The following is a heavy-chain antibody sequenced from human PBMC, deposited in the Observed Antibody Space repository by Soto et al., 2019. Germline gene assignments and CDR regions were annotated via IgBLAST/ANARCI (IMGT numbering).Heavy chain of an antibody. Sequence: QDQRVQSGAEVKKPGSSVKVSCKASGGTFSSYAISWVRQAPGQGLEWMGGIIPIFGTANYAQKFQGRVTITADESTSTAYMELSSLRSEDTAVYYCARSASSSGWNYYFDYWGQGTLVTVSS. CDR1: GGTFSSYA. J-gene: IGHJ4*02. CDR3: ARSASSSGWNYYFDY. V-gene: IGHV1-69*12. CDR2: IIPIFGTA. D-gene: IGHD6-19*01.